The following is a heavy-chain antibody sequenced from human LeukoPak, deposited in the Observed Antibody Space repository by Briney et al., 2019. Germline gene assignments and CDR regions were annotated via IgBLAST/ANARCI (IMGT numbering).Heavy chain of an antibody. CDR3: AARDSYGSGSYPIDY. CDR1: GFTFSSYS. V-gene: IGHV3-21*01. CDR2: ISTRSSYI. Sequence: PGGSLRLSCAASGFTFSSYSMNWVRQAPGKGLEWVSSISTRSSYIYYADSVKGRFTISRDNARSSLSLQMNSLRAEDTAVYYCAARDSYGSGSYPIDYWGQGTLVTVSS. J-gene: IGHJ4*02. D-gene: IGHD3-10*01.